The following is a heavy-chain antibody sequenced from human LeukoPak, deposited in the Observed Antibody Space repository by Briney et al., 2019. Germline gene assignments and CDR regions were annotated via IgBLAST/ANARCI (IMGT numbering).Heavy chain of an antibody. CDR2: IKDDGSEK. V-gene: IGHV3-7*02. CDR3: ARPSAGVDAFDI. J-gene: IGHJ3*02. D-gene: IGHD6-13*01. CDR1: GFTFSNYW. Sequence: GGSLRLSCAASGFTFSNYWMSWVRQAPGKGLEWVANIKDDGSEKYYVDSVRGRFTISRDNAKNSLSLQMNSLRAEDTAVYYCARPSAGVDAFDIWGQGTMATVSS.